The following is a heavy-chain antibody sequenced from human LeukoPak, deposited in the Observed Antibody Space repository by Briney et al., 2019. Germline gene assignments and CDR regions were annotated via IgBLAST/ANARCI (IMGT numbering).Heavy chain of an antibody. V-gene: IGHV3-23*01. D-gene: IGHD3-9*01. CDR2: VSGSGDST. J-gene: IGHJ4*02. CDR3: AKDLYLTGYSFDY. Sequence: GGSLRLSCAASGFTFSNCVMSWVRQAPGKGLEWVSGVSGSGDSTYYADSVKGRFTISRDNSNNTLFLLMNSLRAEDTAVYYCAKDLYLTGYSFDYWGQGTLVTVSS. CDR1: GFTFSNCV.